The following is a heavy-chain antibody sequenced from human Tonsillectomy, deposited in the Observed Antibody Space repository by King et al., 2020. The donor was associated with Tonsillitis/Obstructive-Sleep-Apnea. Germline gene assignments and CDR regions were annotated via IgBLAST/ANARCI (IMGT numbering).Heavy chain of an antibody. CDR2: IYYSGST. CDR3: ARWDGDYVGGDYYYYMDV. V-gene: IGHV4-59*01. J-gene: IGHJ6*03. D-gene: IGHD3-16*01. CDR1: GGSISSYY. Sequence: VQLQESGPGLVKPSETLSLTCTVSGGSISSYYWSWIRQPPGKGLEWIGYIYYSGSTNYNPSLKSRVTISVDTSKNQFSLKLSSVTAADTAVYYCARWDGDYVGGDYYYYMDVWGQGTMVTVSS.